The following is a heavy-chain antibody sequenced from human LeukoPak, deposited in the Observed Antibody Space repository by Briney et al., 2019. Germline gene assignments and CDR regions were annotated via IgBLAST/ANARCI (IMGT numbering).Heavy chain of an antibody. CDR2: ISSSSSYI. Sequence: GGSLRLSCAASGFTFSSYSMNWVRQAPGKGLEWVSSISSSSSYIYCADSVKGRFTISRDNAKNSLYLQMNSLRAEDTAVYYCARPDEQQLVRYAFDIWCQGTMVTVSS. D-gene: IGHD6-13*01. CDR1: GFTFSSYS. CDR3: ARPDEQQLVRYAFDI. J-gene: IGHJ3*02. V-gene: IGHV3-21*01.